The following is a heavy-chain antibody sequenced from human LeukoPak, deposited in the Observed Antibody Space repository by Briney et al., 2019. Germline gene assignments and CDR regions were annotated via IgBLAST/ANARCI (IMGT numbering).Heavy chain of an antibody. D-gene: IGHD3-10*01. Sequence: PGGSLRLSCAASGFTFSSYGMHWVRQAPGKGLEWVAFIRNDGSNKYYADSVKGRFTISRDNSKNTLYLQMNRLRAEDTAVYYCAKDLALYGSGSYLFDYWGQGTLVTVSS. J-gene: IGHJ4*02. CDR2: IRNDGSNK. V-gene: IGHV3-30*02. CDR1: GFTFSSYG. CDR3: AKDLALYGSGSYLFDY.